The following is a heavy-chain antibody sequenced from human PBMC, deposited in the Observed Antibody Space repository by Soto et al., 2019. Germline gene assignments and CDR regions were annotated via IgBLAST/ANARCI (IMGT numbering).Heavy chain of an antibody. CDR1: GFSFSAYP. J-gene: IGHJ6*02. Sequence: QVQLVESGGGVVQPGRSLSLSCAASGFSFSAYPMHCVRQVPGKGLEWVAVISIRGNSKYYADSVKGRFTISRDNSDNTLYLQMNNLREDDTALYYCARAGYSSSQGDYFYGMDVWGQGTTVTVAS. D-gene: IGHD6-13*01. CDR2: ISIRGNSK. V-gene: IGHV3-30-3*01. CDR3: ARAGYSSSQGDYFYGMDV.